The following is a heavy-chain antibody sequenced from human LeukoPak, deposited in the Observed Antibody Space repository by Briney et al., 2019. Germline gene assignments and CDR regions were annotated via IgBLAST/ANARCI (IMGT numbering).Heavy chain of an antibody. CDR3: ARGEYSSGWYSY. J-gene: IGHJ4*02. D-gene: IGHD6-19*01. CDR2: INHSGST. CDR1: GGSFSGYY. Sequence: SETLSLTCAVYGGSFSGYYWSWIRQPPGKGLEWIGEINHSGSTNYNPSLKSRVTISADTSKNQFSLKLSSVTAADTAVYYCARGEYSSGWYSYWGQGTLVTVSS. V-gene: IGHV4-34*01.